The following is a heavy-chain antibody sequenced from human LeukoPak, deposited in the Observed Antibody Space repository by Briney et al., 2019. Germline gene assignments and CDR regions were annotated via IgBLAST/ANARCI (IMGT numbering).Heavy chain of an antibody. CDR3: AREQGYYGSGSYYNRNFDY. V-gene: IGHV4-4*07. CDR2: IYTSGST. CDR1: GGSISSYY. J-gene: IGHJ4*02. Sequence: SETLSLTCTVSGGSISSYYWSWIRQPAGKGLEWIGRIYTSGSTNYNPSLKSRVTMSVDTSKNRFSLKLSPVTAADTAVYYCAREQGYYGSGSYYNRNFDYWGQGTLVTVSS. D-gene: IGHD3-10*01.